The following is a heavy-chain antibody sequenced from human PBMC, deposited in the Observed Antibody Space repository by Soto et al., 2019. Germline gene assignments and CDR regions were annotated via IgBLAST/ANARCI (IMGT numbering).Heavy chain of an antibody. V-gene: IGHV3-30*03. CDR1: GFTFSSYG. CDR2: ISYDGSNK. D-gene: IGHD1-1*01. Sequence: GGSLILSCAASGFTFSSYGMHWVRQAPGKGLEWVAVISYDGSNKYYADSVKGRFTISRDNSKNALYLQMNTLRPEDTGVYYCARVTPGNNLYYFSGLDVWGQGTAVRVYS. CDR3: ARVTPGNNLYYFSGLDV. J-gene: IGHJ6*02.